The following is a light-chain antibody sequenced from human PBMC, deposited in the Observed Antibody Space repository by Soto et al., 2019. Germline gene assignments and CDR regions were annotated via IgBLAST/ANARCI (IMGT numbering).Light chain of an antibody. V-gene: IGLV2-14*01. CDR3: SSYTSSSTEV. CDR2: EVS. J-gene: IGLJ1*01. CDR1: SSDVGGYNY. Sequence: QSALTQPASVSGPPGQSITISCTGTSSDVGGYNYVSWYQQHPGKAPKLMIYEVSNRPSGVSNRFSGSKSGNTASLTISGLQAEDEADYYCSSYTSSSTEVFGTGTKVTV.